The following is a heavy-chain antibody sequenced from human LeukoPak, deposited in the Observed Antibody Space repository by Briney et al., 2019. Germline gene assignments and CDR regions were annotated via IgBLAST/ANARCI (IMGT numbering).Heavy chain of an antibody. D-gene: IGHD3-22*01. CDR3: ARGVPYYYDNSGYPFDY. J-gene: IGHJ4*02. CDR2: IYYSGST. CDR1: GGSVSSYY. V-gene: IGHV4-59*02. Sequence: PSETLSLTCTASGGSVSSYYWNWIRQPPGKGLEWIGYIYYSGSTNYNPSLKSRVTISVDTSKNQFSLKLSSVTAADTAVYYCARGVPYYYDNSGYPFDYWGQGTLVTVSS.